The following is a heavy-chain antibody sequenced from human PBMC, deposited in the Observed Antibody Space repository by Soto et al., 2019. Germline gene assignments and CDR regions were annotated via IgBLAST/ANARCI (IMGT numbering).Heavy chain of an antibody. J-gene: IGHJ4*02. D-gene: IGHD3-22*01. V-gene: IGHV4-59*01. Sequence: SATLSLTCTVSGGSISSYYWSWIRQPPGKGLEWIGYIYYSGSTNYNPSLKSRVTISVDTSKNQFSLKLSSVTAADTAVYYCAREAGHYVESSGSYQEGSSQDWGQGPLVT. CDR2: IYYSGST. CDR3: AREAGHYVESSGSYQEGSSQD. CDR1: GGSISSYY.